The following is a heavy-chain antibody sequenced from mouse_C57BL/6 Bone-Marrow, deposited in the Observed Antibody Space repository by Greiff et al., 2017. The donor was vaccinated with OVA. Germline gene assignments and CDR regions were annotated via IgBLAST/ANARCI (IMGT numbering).Heavy chain of an antibody. Sequence: LQESVAELVRPGASVKLSCTASGFNIKNTYMHWVKQRPIQGLEWIGNIDPSDSETHYNQKFKDKATLTVDKSSSTAYMQLSSLTSEDSAVYYCARADYYYGSSFYYAMDYWGQGTSVTVSS. CDR1: GFNIKNTY. D-gene: IGHD1-1*01. J-gene: IGHJ4*01. CDR3: ARADYYYGSSFYYAMDY. V-gene: IGHV1-52*01. CDR2: IDPSDSET.